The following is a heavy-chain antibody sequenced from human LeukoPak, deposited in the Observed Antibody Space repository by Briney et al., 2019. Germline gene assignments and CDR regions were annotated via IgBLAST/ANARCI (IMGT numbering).Heavy chain of an antibody. J-gene: IGHJ4*02. CDR1: GYTFTSYA. CDR3: ARVEGSGIFDGGYYFDY. Sequence: ASVKVSCKASGYTFTSYAMHWVRQAPGQRLEWMGWINAGNGNTKYSQKFQGRVAITRDTSASTAYMELSSLRSEDTAVYYCARVEGSGIFDGGYYFDYWGQGTLVTVSS. V-gene: IGHV1-3*01. CDR2: INAGNGNT. D-gene: IGHD3-10*01.